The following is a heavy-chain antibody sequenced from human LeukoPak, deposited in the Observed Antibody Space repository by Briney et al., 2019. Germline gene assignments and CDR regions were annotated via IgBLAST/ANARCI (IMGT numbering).Heavy chain of an antibody. J-gene: IGHJ5*02. V-gene: IGHV4-31*03. CDR2: IYYSGST. CDR1: GGSISSGGYY. D-gene: IGHD2-2*01. CDR3: ARDTRYCSSTSCSNRGNWFDP. Sequence: PSETLSLTCTASGGSISSGGYYWSWIRQHPGKGLEWIGYIYYSGSTYYNPSLKSRVTISVDTSKNQFSLKLSSVTAADMAVYYCARDTRYCSSTSCSNRGNWFDPRGQGTLVTVTS.